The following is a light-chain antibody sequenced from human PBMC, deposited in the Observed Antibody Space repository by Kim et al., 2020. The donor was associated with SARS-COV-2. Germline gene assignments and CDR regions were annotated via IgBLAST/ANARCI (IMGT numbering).Light chain of an antibody. J-gene: IGKJ4*01. Sequence: EIVMTQSPATLSVSPGERATLSCRASQSVSSNLAWYQQKPGQAPRLLIYGASTRATGIPARFSGSGSGTEFTLTINSLQSEDFAVYYCQQYNNWPRALTFGGGTKVDIK. V-gene: IGKV3-15*01. CDR2: GAS. CDR1: QSVSSN. CDR3: QQYNNWPRALT.